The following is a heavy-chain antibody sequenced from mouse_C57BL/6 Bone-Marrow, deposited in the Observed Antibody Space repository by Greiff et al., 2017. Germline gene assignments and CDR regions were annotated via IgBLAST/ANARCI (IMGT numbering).Heavy chain of an antibody. D-gene: IGHD4-1*01. CDR3: AREREANWGFDY. CDR1: GYTFTSYW. Sequence: QVQLQQPGAELVRPGSSVKLSCTASGYTFTSYWMHWVKQRPIQGLEWIGNIDPSDSETHYNQKFKDKATLTVDKSSSTAYMQLSSLTSEDSAVYYGAREREANWGFDYWGQGTTLTVSS. J-gene: IGHJ2*01. CDR2: IDPSDSET. V-gene: IGHV1-52*01.